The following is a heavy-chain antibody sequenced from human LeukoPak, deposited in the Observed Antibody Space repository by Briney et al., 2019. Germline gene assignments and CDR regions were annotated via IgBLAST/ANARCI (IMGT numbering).Heavy chain of an antibody. D-gene: IGHD1-26*01. Sequence: GGSLRLSCAASGFTFTSYSMNWVRQAPGKGLEWVSYISSASGTIYYADSVKGRFTISRDNSKNTLYLQMNSLRAEDTAVYYCARVRHRLKWELPPDYWGQGTLVTVSS. CDR1: GFTFTSYS. CDR2: ISSASGTI. CDR3: ARVRHRLKWELPPDY. J-gene: IGHJ4*02. V-gene: IGHV3-48*01.